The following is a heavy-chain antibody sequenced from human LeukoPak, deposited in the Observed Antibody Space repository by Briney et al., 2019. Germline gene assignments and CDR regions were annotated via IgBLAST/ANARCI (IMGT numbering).Heavy chain of an antibody. CDR2: IIPIFGTA. D-gene: IGHD6-19*01. J-gene: IGHJ4*02. CDR1: GFTFNSYA. CDR3: AHTGYSSGWYYFDY. V-gene: IGHV1-69*01. Sequence: GGSLRLSCAVSGFTFNSYAISWVRQAPGQGLEWMGGIIPIFGTANYAQKFQGRVTITADESTSTAYMELSSLRSEDTAVYYCAHTGYSSGWYYFDYWGQGTLVTVSS.